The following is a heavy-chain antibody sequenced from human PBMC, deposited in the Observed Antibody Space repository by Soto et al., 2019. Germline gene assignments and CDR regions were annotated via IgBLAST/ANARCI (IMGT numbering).Heavy chain of an antibody. Sequence: SGPTLVNPKQTLTLTCTFSGFSLSTSGMCVSWIRQPPGKALEWLALIDWDDDKYYSTSLKTRLTISKDTSKNQVVLTMTNMDPVDTATYYCARIHSLGYYFDYWGQGTLVTVSS. CDR1: GFSLSTSGMC. D-gene: IGHD2-15*01. J-gene: IGHJ4*02. CDR2: IDWDDDK. CDR3: ARIHSLGYYFDY. V-gene: IGHV2-70*01.